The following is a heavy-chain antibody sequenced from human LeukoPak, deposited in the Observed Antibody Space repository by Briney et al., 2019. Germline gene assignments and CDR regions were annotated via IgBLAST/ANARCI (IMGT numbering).Heavy chain of an antibody. CDR2: IYTSGST. Sequence: SETLSLTCTVSGGSISSYYWSWIRQPAGKGLEWIGRIYTSGSTNYNPSLKSRVTMSVGTSKNQFSLKLSSVTAADTAVYYCARVHTISSQFIWFDPWGQGTLVTVSS. CDR1: GGSISSYY. CDR3: ARVHTISSQFIWFDP. J-gene: IGHJ5*02. V-gene: IGHV4-4*07. D-gene: IGHD3-3*01.